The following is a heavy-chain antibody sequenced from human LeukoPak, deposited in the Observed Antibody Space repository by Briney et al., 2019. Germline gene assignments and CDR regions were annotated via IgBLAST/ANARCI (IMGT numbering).Heavy chain of an antibody. J-gene: IGHJ4*02. Sequence: SETLSLTCTVSGGSISSDDYYWSWIRQPPGKGLEWIGYIFYSGSTYYNPSLKSRVTISVDTSKNQFSLKLSSVTAADTAVYYCASMYYDFWSGYSPYYFDYWGQGTLVTVSS. V-gene: IGHV4-30-4*01. CDR3: ASMYYDFWSGYSPYYFDY. CDR1: GGSISSDDYY. CDR2: IFYSGST. D-gene: IGHD3-3*01.